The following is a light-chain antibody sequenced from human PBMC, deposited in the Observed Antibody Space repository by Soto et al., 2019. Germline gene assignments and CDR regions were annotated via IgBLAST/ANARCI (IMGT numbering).Light chain of an antibody. CDR1: RGEVGGYNF. CDR2: EVS. V-gene: IGLV2-14*01. Sequence: QSALTQPASVSGSPGQSTSISCTETRGEVGGYNFVSWYQLHPGKAPRLMIYEVSNRPSGVSNRFSGSKSGSTAFLTISGLQAEDEADYYCSSYASSTTHYVFGTGTKLTVL. J-gene: IGLJ1*01. CDR3: SSYASSTTHYV.